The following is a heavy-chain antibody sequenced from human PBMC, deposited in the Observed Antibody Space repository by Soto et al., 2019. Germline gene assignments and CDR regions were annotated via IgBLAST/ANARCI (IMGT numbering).Heavy chain of an antibody. CDR3: ARALIRFLDWIPENYYYGMDV. J-gene: IGHJ6*02. CDR1: GFTFTSSA. CDR2: IVVGSGNT. Sequence: SVKVSCKASGFTFTSSAVQWVRQARGQRLEWIGWIVVGSGNTNYAQKFQERVTITRDTSTSTAYMELSSLRSDDTAVYFCARALIRFLDWIPENYYYGMDVWGQGTTVTVSS. V-gene: IGHV1-58*01. D-gene: IGHD3-3*01.